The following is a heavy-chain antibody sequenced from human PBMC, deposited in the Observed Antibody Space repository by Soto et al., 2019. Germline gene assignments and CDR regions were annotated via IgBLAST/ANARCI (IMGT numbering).Heavy chain of an antibody. V-gene: IGHV4-4*07. J-gene: IGHJ5*02. CDR3: GRNGTKILRDGFDP. CDR2: IYATGTT. D-gene: IGHD1-1*01. CDR1: GASISGFY. Sequence: SETLSLTFTVSGASISGFYWSWIRKSAGKGLEWIGRIYATGTTDYNPSLKSRVMMSVDTSKEQFSLKLRSVTAADTAVYYCGRNGTKILRDGFDPGGQGISVTVSS.